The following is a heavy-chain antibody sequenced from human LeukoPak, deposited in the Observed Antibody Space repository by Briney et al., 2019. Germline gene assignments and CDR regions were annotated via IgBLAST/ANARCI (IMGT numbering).Heavy chain of an antibody. Sequence: SETLSLTCTVSGYSISSGYFWGWIRPPPGKGLEWIGNIYHSGSTYYNPSLKSRVTISVDTSKNQFSLKLSSVTAADTAVYYRARVTFYYDTSAYYYLQSGAFDIWGQGTMVTVSS. CDR1: GYSISSGYF. CDR3: ARVTFYYDTSAYYYLQSGAFDI. D-gene: IGHD3-22*01. CDR2: IYHSGST. V-gene: IGHV4-38-2*02. J-gene: IGHJ3*02.